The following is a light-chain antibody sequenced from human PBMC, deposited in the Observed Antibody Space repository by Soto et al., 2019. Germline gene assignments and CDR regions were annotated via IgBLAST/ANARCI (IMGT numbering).Light chain of an antibody. CDR2: KAS. Sequence: DIQMTQSPSTLSASVGDRVTITCRASQSISSWLAWYQQKPGKAPKLLIYKASSLESGVPSRFSGSGSGTEFTLTISSLQPDDFATYYCQHLGFGQGTKVDI. CDR1: QSISSW. J-gene: IGKJ1*01. V-gene: IGKV1-5*03. CDR3: QHLG.